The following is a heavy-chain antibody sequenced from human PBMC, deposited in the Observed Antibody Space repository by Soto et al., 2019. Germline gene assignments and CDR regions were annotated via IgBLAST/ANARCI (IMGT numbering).Heavy chain of an antibody. CDR1: GFSLSTSGVG. CDR2: IYWNDNK. CDR3: AHSTGPGEGDYYDSSGYYYPWFDY. J-gene: IGHJ4*02. V-gene: IGHV2-5*01. Sequence: QITLKESGPTLVKPTQTLTLTCTFSGFSLSTSGVGVGWIRQPPGKALEWLALIYWNDNKRYSPSLKSRLTITKDTSKNQVVLTMTNMDPVDTATYYCAHSTGPGEGDYYDSSGYYYPWFDYWGQGTLVTVSS. D-gene: IGHD3-22*01.